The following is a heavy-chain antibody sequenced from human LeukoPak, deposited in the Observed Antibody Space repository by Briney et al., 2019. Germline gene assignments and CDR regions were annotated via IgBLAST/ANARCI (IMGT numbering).Heavy chain of an antibody. Sequence: SETLSLTCAVSGGSISSGGYSWSWIRQPPGTGLEWIGYIYYSVNTYYSPSLKSRVTISVDTSKNQFSLKLSSVTAADTAVYYCASCSGRNNYYFDYWGQGTLVTVSS. J-gene: IGHJ4*02. CDR2: IYYSVNT. CDR1: GGSISSGGYS. D-gene: IGHD3-10*02. V-gene: IGHV4-30-4*07. CDR3: ASCSGRNNYYFDY.